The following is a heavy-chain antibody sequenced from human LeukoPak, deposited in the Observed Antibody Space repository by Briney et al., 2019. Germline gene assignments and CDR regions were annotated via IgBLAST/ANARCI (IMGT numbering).Heavy chain of an antibody. Sequence: PSETLSLTGTVSGGSISSYYWSWIRQPPGKGLDWIGYIYYSGSTNYNPSLKSRVTISVDTSKNQFSLKLSSVTAADTAVYYCARGRYPSYYYDSSGIYFDYWGQGTLVTVSS. CDR1: GGSISSYY. D-gene: IGHD3-22*01. V-gene: IGHV4-59*01. CDR3: ARGRYPSYYYDSSGIYFDY. J-gene: IGHJ4*02. CDR2: IYYSGST.